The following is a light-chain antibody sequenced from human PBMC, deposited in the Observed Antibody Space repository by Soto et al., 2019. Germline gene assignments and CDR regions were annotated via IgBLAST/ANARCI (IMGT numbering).Light chain of an antibody. J-gene: IGKJ1*01. CDR3: QQYNNWPRST. CDR1: QSFSNN. V-gene: IGKV3-15*01. CDR2: GAS. Sequence: EIVMTQSPATLSVSPGERATLSCRASQSFSNNLAWYQQKPGQAPRLLIYGASTRATGIPARFSGSGSGTEFTLTISSLQSEDFAVYYCQQYNNWPRSTFGQGTRVEIK.